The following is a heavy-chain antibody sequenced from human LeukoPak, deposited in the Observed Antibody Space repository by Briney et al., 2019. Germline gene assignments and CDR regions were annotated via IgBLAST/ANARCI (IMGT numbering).Heavy chain of an antibody. D-gene: IGHD6-6*01. CDR2: TYYRSKWYN. J-gene: IGHJ6*03. CDR1: GDSVSSNSAA. CDR3: ARDLGGGDSSSSGGYYYYYMDV. Sequence: SQTLSLTCAIPGDSVSSNSAAWNWIRQSPSRGLEWLGRTYYRSKWYNDYAVSVKSRITINPDTSKNQFSLQLNSVTPEDTAVYYCARDLGGGDSSSSGGYYYYYMDVWGKGTTVTVSS. V-gene: IGHV6-1*01.